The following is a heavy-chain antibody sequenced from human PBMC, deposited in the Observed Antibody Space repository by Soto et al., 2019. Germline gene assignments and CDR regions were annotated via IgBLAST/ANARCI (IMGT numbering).Heavy chain of an antibody. J-gene: IGHJ4*02. D-gene: IGHD4-17*01. Sequence: QVQLQESGPGLVKPSGTLSLTCTVSGGSMSSSNWWNWVRQSPGKGLEWIGEAHHSGRTNYNPSLKSRVTLSVDKSKNHFSLKLTSVSAADTAVYYCASSDATVLDYWGQGTLVTVSS. CDR3: ASSDATVLDY. CDR1: GGSMSSSNW. V-gene: IGHV4-4*02. CDR2: AHHSGRT.